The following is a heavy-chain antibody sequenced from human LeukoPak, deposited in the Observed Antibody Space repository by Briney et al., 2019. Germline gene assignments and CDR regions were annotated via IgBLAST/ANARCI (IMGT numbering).Heavy chain of an antibody. CDR2: ISYDGRNK. J-gene: IGHJ5*01. Sequence: GTSLRLSCAASGFTFSSYAFHWVRQAPGKGLEWVAGISYDGRNKYYADSVKGRFTISRNNSKNTLDLQMNSLRAEDTAVYYRARDTALTWKGQWGRFDPWGQGILVTVSS. V-gene: IGHV3-30*01. CDR1: GFTFSSYA. D-gene: IGHD4-23*01. CDR3: ARDTALTWKGQWGRFDP.